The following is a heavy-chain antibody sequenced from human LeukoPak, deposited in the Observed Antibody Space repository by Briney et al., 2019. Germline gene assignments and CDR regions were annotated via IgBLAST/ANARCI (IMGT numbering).Heavy chain of an antibody. CDR1: GFTVSSNY. J-gene: IGHJ4*02. Sequence: PGGSLRLSCAASGFTVSSNYMSWVRQAPGKGLEWVSVIYSGGSTYYADSVKGRFTISRDNSKNTLYFQMNSLRAEDTAVYYCARASDYGGNSGFDYWGQGTLVTVSS. CDR2: IYSGGST. V-gene: IGHV3-53*01. D-gene: IGHD4-23*01. CDR3: ARASDYGGNSGFDY.